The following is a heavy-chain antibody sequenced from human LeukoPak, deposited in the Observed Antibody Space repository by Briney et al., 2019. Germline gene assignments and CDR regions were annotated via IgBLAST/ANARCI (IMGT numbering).Heavy chain of an antibody. J-gene: IGHJ3*02. CDR1: GYSISSGYF. D-gene: IGHD3-16*01. V-gene: IGHV4-38-2*02. CDR3: ARWGSNLDAFDI. CDR2: IHHSGST. Sequence: SETLSLTCIVSGYSISSGYFWGWIRQPPGKGLEWIGNIHHSGSTYYNPSLKSRVTISVDRSKNQFSLKLSSVTAADTAVYYCARWGSNLDAFDIWGQGTMVTVSS.